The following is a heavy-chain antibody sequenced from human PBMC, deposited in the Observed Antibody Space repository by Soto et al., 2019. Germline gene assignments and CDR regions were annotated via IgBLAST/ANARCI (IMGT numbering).Heavy chain of an antibody. Sequence: SETLSLTCTVSGGSISSYYWSWIRQPPGKGLEWIGYIYYSGSTNYNPSLKSRVTISVDTSKNQFSLKLSSVTAADTAVYYCARLGEYSSSFFDPWGQGTLVTSPQ. CDR3: ARLGEYSSSFFDP. CDR2: IYYSGST. V-gene: IGHV4-59*01. J-gene: IGHJ5*02. D-gene: IGHD6-6*01. CDR1: GGSISSYY.